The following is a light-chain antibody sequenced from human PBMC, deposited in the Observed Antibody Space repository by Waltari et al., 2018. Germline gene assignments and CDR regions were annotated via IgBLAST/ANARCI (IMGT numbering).Light chain of an antibody. CDR1: SSDVGGYDY. CDR2: DVT. J-gene: IGLJ2*01. V-gene: IGLV2-11*01. CDR3: CSYAGSYTHVV. Sequence: QSALTQPRSVSGSPGQSVTISCTGTSSDVGGYDYVSWYQHHPGKAPKLMICDVTKRPAGGPGRVSGSKSGNTASLTSSGLQAEDEADYYCCSYAGSYTHVVFGGGTKLTVL.